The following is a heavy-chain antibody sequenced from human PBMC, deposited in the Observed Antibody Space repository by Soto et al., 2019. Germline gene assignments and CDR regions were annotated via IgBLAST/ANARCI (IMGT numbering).Heavy chain of an antibody. J-gene: IGHJ4*02. V-gene: IGHV4-34*02. D-gene: IGHD1-26*01. CDR2: INESGTT. CDR1: GGSFSDYY. CDR3: AGARGRLVGFDY. Sequence: QVQLQQWGAGLLKPSETLSLTCAMNGGSFSDYYWIWIRQPPGKGLEWIGEINESGTTNYSPSRKSRVTISVDASKKQFALKLTSVSAADTAVYYCAGARGRLVGFDYWGQGTLVTASS.